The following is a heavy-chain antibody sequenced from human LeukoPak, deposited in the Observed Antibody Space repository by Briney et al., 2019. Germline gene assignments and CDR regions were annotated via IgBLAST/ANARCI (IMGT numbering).Heavy chain of an antibody. Sequence: GSLRLSCVASGFTFSSHAMYWVRQPPGKGLEWIGKIYHSGSTNYNPSLKSRVTISVDKSKNQFSLKLSSVTAADTAVYYCAGEPRYCDSSGYYYSDPPLYYYYYGMDVWGQGTTVTVSS. CDR2: IYHSGST. V-gene: IGHV4-4*02. J-gene: IGHJ6*02. CDR3: AGEPRYCDSSGYYYSDPPLYYYYYGMDV. CDR1: GFTFSSHAM. D-gene: IGHD3-22*01.